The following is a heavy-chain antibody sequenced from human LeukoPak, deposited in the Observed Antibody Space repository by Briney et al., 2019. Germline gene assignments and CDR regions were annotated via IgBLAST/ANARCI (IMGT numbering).Heavy chain of an antibody. CDR1: GSTFSSYT. D-gene: IGHD3-3*01. CDR2: IIPILGIA. V-gene: IGHV1-69*02. J-gene: IGHJ5*02. Sequence: ASVKVSCKASGSTFSSYTISWVRQAPGQGLEWMGRIIPILGIANYAQKFQGRVTITADKSTSTAYMELSSLRSEDTAVYYCATSRTIFGVVRSFDPWGQGTLVTVSS. CDR3: ATSRTIFGVVRSFDP.